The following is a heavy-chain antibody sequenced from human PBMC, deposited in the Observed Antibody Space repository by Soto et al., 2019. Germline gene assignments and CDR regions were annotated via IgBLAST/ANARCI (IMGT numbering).Heavy chain of an antibody. J-gene: IGHJ6*02. CDR3: ASISLKDMDV. CDR2: INHSGST. CDR1: GGSFSGYY. Sequence: SETLSLTCAVYGGSFSGYYWSWIRQPPGKGLEWIGEINHSGSTNYNPSLKSRVTISVDTSKNQFSLKLSSVTAADTAVYYCASISLKDMDVWGQGITVTVSS. V-gene: IGHV4-34*01.